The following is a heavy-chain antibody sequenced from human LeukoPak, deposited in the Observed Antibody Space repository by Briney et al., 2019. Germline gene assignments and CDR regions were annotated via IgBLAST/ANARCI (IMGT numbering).Heavy chain of an antibody. J-gene: IGHJ4*02. V-gene: IGHV3-30*02. CDR3: ARGISLVVPAADY. CDR2: IRYDGSNK. D-gene: IGHD2-2*01. CDR1: GFTFSSYG. Sequence: PGGSLRLSCAASGFTFSSYGMHWVRQAPGKGLEWVAFIRYDGSNKYYADSVKGRFTISRDNSKNTLYLQMNSLRAEDTAVYYCARGISLVVPAADYWGQGTLVTVSS.